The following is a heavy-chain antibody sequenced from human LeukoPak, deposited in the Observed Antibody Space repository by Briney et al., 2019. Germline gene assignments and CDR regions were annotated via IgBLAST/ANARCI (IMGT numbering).Heavy chain of an antibody. CDR3: AKGPLRGTAAAIDY. CDR2: ISYDGRNK. J-gene: IGHJ4*02. D-gene: IGHD2-2*01. Sequence: SGKSLRLSCAASGFTFNNYGMRWVRQAPGKGLEWVAVISYDGRNKHYPDSVKGRFTISRDISTDTLWLQMDSLRTEDTAVYYCAKGPLRGTAAAIDYWGQGTLVTVSS. CDR1: GFTFNNYG. V-gene: IGHV3-30*18.